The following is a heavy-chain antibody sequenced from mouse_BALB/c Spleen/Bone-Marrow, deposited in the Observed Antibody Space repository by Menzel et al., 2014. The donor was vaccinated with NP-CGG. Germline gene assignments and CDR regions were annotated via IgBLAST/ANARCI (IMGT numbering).Heavy chain of an antibody. D-gene: IGHD3-3*01. CDR3: ARGGTRYYFDY. Sequence: QVQLQQSGAEVARPGASVKMSCKASGYTFTYYTMQWVKQRTGQGLEWIGYTNPSSGSANYNQNFKDKATLTADKSSSTAYMQLTSLTSEDSAVYYCARGGTRYYFDYWGQGTTLTVSS. J-gene: IGHJ2*01. CDR1: GYTFTYYT. CDR2: TNPSSGSA. V-gene: IGHV1-4*01.